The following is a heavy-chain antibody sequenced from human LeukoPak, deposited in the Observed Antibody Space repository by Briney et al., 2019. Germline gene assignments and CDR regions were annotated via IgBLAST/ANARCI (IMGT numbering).Heavy chain of an antibody. CDR1: GYTFTSYY. V-gene: IGHV1-46*01. CDR3: ARDLLRGMTTVTTDAFDI. CDR2: INPSGGST. D-gene: IGHD4-17*01. Sequence: ASVKVSCKASGYTFTSYYMHWVRQAPGQGLEWMGIINPSGGSTSYAQKFQGRVTMTRDTSTSTVYMELSGLRSEDTAVYYCARDLLRGMTTVTTDAFDIWSQGTMVTVSS. J-gene: IGHJ3*02.